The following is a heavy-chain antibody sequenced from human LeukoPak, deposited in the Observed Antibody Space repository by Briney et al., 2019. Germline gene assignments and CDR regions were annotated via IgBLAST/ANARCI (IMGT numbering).Heavy chain of an antibody. CDR3: ARDHSSSWTFDY. CDR2: ISRSSSIL. V-gene: IGHV3-48*02. Sequence: GGSLRLSCAASGFAFSSYSMNWVRLAPGKGLEWVSYISRSSSILYYADSVKGRFTISRDNARNSLYLQMNSLRDEDTAVYYCARDHSSSWTFDYWGQGTLVTVSS. J-gene: IGHJ4*02. D-gene: IGHD6-13*01. CDR1: GFAFSSYS.